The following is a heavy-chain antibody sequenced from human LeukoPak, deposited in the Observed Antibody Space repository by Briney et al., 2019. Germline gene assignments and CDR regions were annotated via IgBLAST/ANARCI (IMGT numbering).Heavy chain of an antibody. CDR1: GGSFSGYY. CDR2: INHSGST. D-gene: IGHD3-22*01. V-gene: IGHV4-34*01. CDR3: ARVFRPRTVSGYLYYFDY. J-gene: IGHJ4*02. Sequence: SETLSLTCAVYGGSFSGYYWSWLRQPPGKGLEWIGEINHSGSTNCNPSLKSRVTISVDTSKNQFSLKLSSVTAADTAVYYCARVFRPRTVSGYLYYFDYWGQGTLVTVSS.